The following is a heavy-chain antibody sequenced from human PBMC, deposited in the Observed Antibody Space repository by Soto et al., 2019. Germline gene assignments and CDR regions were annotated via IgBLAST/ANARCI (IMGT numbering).Heavy chain of an antibody. Sequence: QVQLVGSGGGVVQPGRSLRLSCAASGFTFSSYGMHWVRQAPGKGLEWVAVISYDGSNKYYADSVKGRFTISRDNSKNTLYLQMNSLRAEDTAVYYCAKPYGSGSYYYGMDVWGQGTTVTVSS. V-gene: IGHV3-30*18. CDR3: AKPYGSGSYYYGMDV. J-gene: IGHJ6*02. D-gene: IGHD3-10*01. CDR1: GFTFSSYG. CDR2: ISYDGSNK.